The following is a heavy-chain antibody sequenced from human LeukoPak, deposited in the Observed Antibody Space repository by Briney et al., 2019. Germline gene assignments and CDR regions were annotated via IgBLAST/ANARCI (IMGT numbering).Heavy chain of an antibody. V-gene: IGHV3-53*01. CDR3: ARDSHSGSYYRLDY. J-gene: IGHJ4*02. CDR1: GFIVSSNY. D-gene: IGHD1-26*01. Sequence: GGSLRLSCAASGFIVSSNYMSWVRQAPGKGLEWDSVIYSGGSTYYADSVRGRFTISRDNSKSTLYLQMNSLRAEDTAVYYCARDSHSGSYYRLDYWGQGTLVTVS. CDR2: IYSGGST.